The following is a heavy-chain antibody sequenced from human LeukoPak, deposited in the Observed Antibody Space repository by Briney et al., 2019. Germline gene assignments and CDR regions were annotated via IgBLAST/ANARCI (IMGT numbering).Heavy chain of an antibody. Sequence: ASVKVSCKASGGTFSTHPISWVRQAPGQGLEWMGKIIPILGMASYAQRFQGRVTITAEDSTSTAYMDLSSLTSDDTAVYYCARDRRTYYGGNSGGVDYWGQGTLVTASS. CDR2: IIPILGMA. J-gene: IGHJ4*02. V-gene: IGHV1-69*04. D-gene: IGHD4-23*01. CDR3: ARDRRTYYGGNSGGVDY. CDR1: GGTFSTHP.